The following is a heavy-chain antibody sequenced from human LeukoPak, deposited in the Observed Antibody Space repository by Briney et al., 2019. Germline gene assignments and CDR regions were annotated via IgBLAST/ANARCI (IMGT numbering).Heavy chain of an antibody. CDR2: FDPEDGET. Sequence: ASVKVSCKVPGYTLTELSMHWVRQAPGKGLEWMGGFDPEDGETIYAQKFQGRVTMTEDTSTDTAYMELSSLRSEDTAVYYCATVLGDYGDPSAELDYWGQGTLVTVSS. V-gene: IGHV1-24*01. CDR1: GYTLTELS. CDR3: ATVLGDYGDPSAELDY. D-gene: IGHD4-17*01. J-gene: IGHJ4*02.